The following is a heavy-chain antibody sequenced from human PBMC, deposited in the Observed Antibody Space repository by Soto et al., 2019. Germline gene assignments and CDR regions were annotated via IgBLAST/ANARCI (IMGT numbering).Heavy chain of an antibody. J-gene: IGHJ6*02. CDR2: ISVSGGST. V-gene: IGHV3-23*01. CDR3: ARETTVVVPDADYGMDV. CDR1: GFAFSIYA. Sequence: PGGSLRLSCAASGFAFSIYAMSLVRQSPGKGLEWVSFISVSGGSTDYADSVKGRFTTSRDNSKNTLYLQMNSLRAEDTAVYFCARETTVVVPDADYGMDVWGQGTTVTVSS. D-gene: IGHD2-2*01.